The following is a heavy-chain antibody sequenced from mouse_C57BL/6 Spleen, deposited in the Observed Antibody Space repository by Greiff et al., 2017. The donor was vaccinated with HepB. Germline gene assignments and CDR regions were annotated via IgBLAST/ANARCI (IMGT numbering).Heavy chain of an antibody. CDR1: GFSLTSYG. CDR3: ARDYDYDDWFAY. V-gene: IGHV2-2*01. Sequence: VQLVESGPGLVQPSQSLSITCTVSGFSLTSYGVHWVRQSPGKGLEWLGVIWSGGSTDYNAAFISRLSISKDNSKSQVFFKMNSLQADDTAIYYCARDYDYDDWFAYWGQGTLVTVSA. D-gene: IGHD2-4*01. J-gene: IGHJ3*01. CDR2: IWSGGST.